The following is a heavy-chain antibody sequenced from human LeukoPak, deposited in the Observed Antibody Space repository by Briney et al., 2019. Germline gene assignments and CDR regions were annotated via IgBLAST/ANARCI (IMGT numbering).Heavy chain of an antibody. D-gene: IGHD3-22*01. J-gene: IGHJ3*02. V-gene: IGHV3-21*01. Sequence: GGSLRLSCAASGFTFSSYSMNWVRQAPGKGLEWVSSITGSSSYIYYADSVKGRFTISRDNAKNSLYLQMNSLRAGDSAVYYCARAGRYYYDSSGYCYDAFDIWGQGTMVTVSS. CDR1: GFTFSSYS. CDR3: ARAGRYYYDSSGYCYDAFDI. CDR2: ITGSSSYI.